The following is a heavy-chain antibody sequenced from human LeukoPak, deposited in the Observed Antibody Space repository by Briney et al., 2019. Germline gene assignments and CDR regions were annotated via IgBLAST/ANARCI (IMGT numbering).Heavy chain of an antibody. CDR3: ARFTPQGYGWGGYNRFDP. CDR2: IYTRGST. D-gene: IGHD3-16*01. V-gene: IGHV4-4*07. CDR1: GGSISSYY. Sequence: KSSETLSLTWTVSGGSISSYYWSWIRQPAGKGLEWIGRIYTRGSTNYNPSLKSRVTMSVDTSKNQFSLKLSSVTAADTAVYYCARFTPQGYGWGGYNRFDPWGQGTLVTVSS. J-gene: IGHJ5*02.